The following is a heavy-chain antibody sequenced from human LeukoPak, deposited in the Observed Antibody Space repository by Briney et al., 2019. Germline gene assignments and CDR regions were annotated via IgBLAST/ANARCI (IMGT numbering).Heavy chain of an antibody. V-gene: IGHV3-9*01. J-gene: IGHJ3*02. CDR1: GFTFDDYA. CDR3: ARVFRGYSYGYDAFDI. CDR2: ISWNSGSI. Sequence: GRSLRLSCAASGFTFDDYAMHWVRQAPGKGLEWVSGISWNSGSIVYADSVKGRFTISRDNAKNSLYLQMNSLRAEDTAVYYCARVFRGYSYGYDAFDIWGQGTMVTVSS. D-gene: IGHD5-18*01.